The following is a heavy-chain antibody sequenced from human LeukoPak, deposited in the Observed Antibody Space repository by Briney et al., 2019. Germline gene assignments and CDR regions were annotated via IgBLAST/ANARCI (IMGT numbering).Heavy chain of an antibody. CDR1: GGSISSTSYY. D-gene: IGHD5/OR15-5a*01. J-gene: IGHJ6*03. Sequence: SETLSLTCTVSGGSISSTSYYWDWSRQSPGKGPEWIGSIYYSETTYYTPSLESRVTISIDTSKTQFSLQLSSVTAADTALYYCARQVSDYYYYYIDVWGTGTTVTVSS. CDR3: ARQVSDYYYYYIDV. CDR2: IYYSETT. V-gene: IGHV4-39*01.